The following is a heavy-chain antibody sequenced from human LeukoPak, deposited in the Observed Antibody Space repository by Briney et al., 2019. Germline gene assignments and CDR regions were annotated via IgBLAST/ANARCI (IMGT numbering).Heavy chain of an antibody. Sequence: GASVKVSCKASGYTFTGYYMHWVRQAPGQGLEWMGWVNPNSGGTNYAQKFQGRVTMTRDTSISTAYMELSSLRSEDTAVYYCARGNYYGSGSPLDYWGQGTLVTVSS. D-gene: IGHD3-10*01. J-gene: IGHJ4*02. V-gene: IGHV1-2*02. CDR2: VNPNSGGT. CDR3: ARGNYYGSGSPLDY. CDR1: GYTFTGYY.